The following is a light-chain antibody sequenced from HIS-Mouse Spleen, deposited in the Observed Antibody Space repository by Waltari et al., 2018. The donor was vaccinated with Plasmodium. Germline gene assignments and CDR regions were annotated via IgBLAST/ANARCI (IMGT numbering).Light chain of an antibody. CDR1: QSISSR. CDR2: KAS. J-gene: IGKJ1*01. CDR3: QQYNSYSWT. Sequence: DIQMTQSPSTLSASVGDRVTIPCRASQSISSRLAWYQQKPGKAPKRLIYKASSLESGVPSRFSGSGSGTEFTRTISSLQPDDFATYYCQQYNSYSWTFGQGTKVEIK. V-gene: IGKV1-5*03.